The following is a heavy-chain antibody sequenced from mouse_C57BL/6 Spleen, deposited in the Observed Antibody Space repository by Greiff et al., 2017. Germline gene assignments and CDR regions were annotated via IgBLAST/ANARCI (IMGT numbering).Heavy chain of an antibody. D-gene: IGHD2-10*01. CDR1: GYAFSSSW. Sequence: QVQLQQSGPELVKPGTSVKISCKASGYAFSSSWMNWVKQRPGQGLEWIGRIYPGDGDTNYNGKFKGKATLTADKSSSTAYMQLSSLTSEDSAVYFCARSYYGNYDAMDYWGQGTSVTVSS. CDR2: IYPGDGDT. J-gene: IGHJ4*01. CDR3: ARSYYGNYDAMDY. V-gene: IGHV1-82*01.